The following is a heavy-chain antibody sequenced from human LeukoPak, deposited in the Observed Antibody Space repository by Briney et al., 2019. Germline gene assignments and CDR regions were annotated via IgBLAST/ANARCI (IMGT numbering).Heavy chain of an antibody. CDR3: AREISYDFWSGQDFDY. V-gene: IGHV3-21*01. Sequence: GGSLRLSCAASGFTFSSYSMNWVRQAPGKGLEWVSSISSSSSYIYYADSVKGRFTISRDNAKNSLYLQMNSLRAEDTAVYYCAREISYDFWSGQDFDYWGQGTLVTVSS. CDR1: GFTFSSYS. D-gene: IGHD3-3*01. CDR2: ISSSSSYI. J-gene: IGHJ4*02.